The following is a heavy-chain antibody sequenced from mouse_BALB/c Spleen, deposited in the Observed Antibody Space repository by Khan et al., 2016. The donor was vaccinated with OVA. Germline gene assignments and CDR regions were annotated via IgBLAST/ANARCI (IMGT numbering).Heavy chain of an antibody. CDR3: EIGYYCNPFSY. CDR1: GFTFSDYY. D-gene: IGHD2-1*01. V-gene: IGHV5-4*02. J-gene: IGHJ3*01. Sequence: EVELVESGGGLVKPGGSLKLSCAASGFTFSDYYMYWVRQTPEKRLEWVATISDGGSYTYYPDSVKGRFTISRDDAKNNLYMQMSSLKSDDTAIYYCEIGYYCNPFSYWGQGTLVTVSA. CDR2: ISDGGSYT.